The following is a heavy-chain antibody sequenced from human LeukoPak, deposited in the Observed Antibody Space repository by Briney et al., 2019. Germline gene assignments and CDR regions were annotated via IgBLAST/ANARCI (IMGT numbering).Heavy chain of an antibody. CDR3: ARLYGDYAWYFDL. CDR1: GGSISSYY. J-gene: IGHJ2*01. V-gene: IGHV4-4*09. CDR2: IYTSGST. Sequence: SETLSLTCTVSGGSISSYYWSWIRQPPGKGLEWIGYIYTSGSTNYNPSLKSRVTISVDTSKNQFSLKLSSVTAADTAVYYCARLYGDYAWYFDLWGRGILVTVSS. D-gene: IGHD4-17*01.